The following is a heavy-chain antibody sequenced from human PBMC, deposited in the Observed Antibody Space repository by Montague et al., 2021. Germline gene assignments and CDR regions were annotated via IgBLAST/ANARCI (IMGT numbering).Heavy chain of an antibody. CDR3: VKDTRDYYPDF. V-gene: IGHV3-9*01. J-gene: IGHJ4*02. CDR2: INGNSINI. Sequence: SLRLSCAASGFIFNNYVMNWVWQAPGKGLEWVSGINGNSINIDYADSVKGRFTISRDNAKNSLYLQMNSLRAEDTAFYYCVKDTRDYYPDFWGQGILVTVPS. CDR1: GFIFNNYV. D-gene: IGHD3-3*01.